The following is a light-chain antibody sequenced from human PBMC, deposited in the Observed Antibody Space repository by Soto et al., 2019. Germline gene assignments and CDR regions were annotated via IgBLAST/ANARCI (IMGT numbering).Light chain of an antibody. CDR3: QQYKTSSCT. CDR2: SAS. V-gene: IGKV1-5*03. Sequence: DIQMTQSPSSLSASLGDRVTITCRASQIINSCFAWYQQKPGKAPKLLIYSASNLVTGVPARFSGSGSGTEVTLTISSLQPDVFSIYYCQQYKTSSCTFGPGTKVDL. J-gene: IGKJ3*01. CDR1: QIINSC.